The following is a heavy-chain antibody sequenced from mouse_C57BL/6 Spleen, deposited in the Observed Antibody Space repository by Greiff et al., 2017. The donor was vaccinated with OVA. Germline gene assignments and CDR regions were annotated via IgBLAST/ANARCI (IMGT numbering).Heavy chain of an antibody. CDR1: GYTFTSYD. CDR3: ARPLYDGYYLAWFAY. J-gene: IGHJ3*01. Sequence: VQLQQSGPELVKPGASVKLSCKASGYTFTSYDINWVKQRPGQGLEWIGWIYPRDGSTKYNEKFKGKATLTVDTSSSTAYMELHSLTSEDSAVYFCARPLYDGYYLAWFAYWGQGTLVTVSA. V-gene: IGHV1-85*01. CDR2: IYPRDGST. D-gene: IGHD2-3*01.